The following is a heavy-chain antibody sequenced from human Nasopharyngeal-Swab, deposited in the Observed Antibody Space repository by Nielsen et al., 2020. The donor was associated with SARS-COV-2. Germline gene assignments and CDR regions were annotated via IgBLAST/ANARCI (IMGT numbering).Heavy chain of an antibody. D-gene: IGHD3-3*01. Sequence: GESLKISCAAPGFTFSSYEMNWVRQAPGKGLEWVSYISSSGSTIYYADSVKGRFTISRDNAKNSLYLQMNSLRAEDTAVYYCARGGTYYDFWSGYYNYYYGMDVWGQGTTVTVSS. CDR1: GFTFSSYE. CDR3: ARGGTYYDFWSGYYNYYYGMDV. CDR2: ISSSGSTI. J-gene: IGHJ6*02. V-gene: IGHV3-48*03.